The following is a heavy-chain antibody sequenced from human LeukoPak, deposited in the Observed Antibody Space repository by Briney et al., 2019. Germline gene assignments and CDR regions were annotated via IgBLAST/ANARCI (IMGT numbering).Heavy chain of an antibody. CDR1: GGSISSYY. D-gene: IGHD2-15*01. V-gene: IGHV4-4*07. CDR3: ARVEVGAANRQWYGMDV. Sequence: PSETLSLTCTVSGGSISSYYWNWIRQPAGKGLEWIGRISTTGSTNYNPSLKSRLTMSVDTSKNQFSLRLSSVTAADTAVYYCARVEVGAANRQWYGMDVWGQGTTVTVSS. CDR2: ISTTGST. J-gene: IGHJ6*02.